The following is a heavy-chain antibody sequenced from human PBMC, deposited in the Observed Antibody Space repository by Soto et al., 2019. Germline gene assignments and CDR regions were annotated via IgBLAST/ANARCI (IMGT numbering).Heavy chain of an antibody. J-gene: IGHJ4*02. V-gene: IGHV3-33*01. CDR2: IWYDGSNK. Sequence: GGSLRLSCAASGFTFSSYGMHWVRQAPGKGLEWVAVIWYDGSNKYYADSVKGRFTISRDNSKNTLYLQMNSLRAEDTAVYYCAGGYYDILTGYYTRLDYWGQGTLVTVSS. D-gene: IGHD3-9*01. CDR3: AGGYYDILTGYYTRLDY. CDR1: GFTFSSYG.